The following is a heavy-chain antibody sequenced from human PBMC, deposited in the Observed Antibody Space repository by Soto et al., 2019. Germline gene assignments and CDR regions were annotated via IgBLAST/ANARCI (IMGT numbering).Heavy chain of an antibody. CDR3: AKGRRSAAAGTHYYYYYGMDV. CDR1: GFTFDDYA. D-gene: IGHD6-13*01. V-gene: IGHV3-9*01. J-gene: IGHJ6*02. CDR2: ISWNSGSI. Sequence: GGSLRLSCAASGFTFDDYAMHWVRQAPGKGLEWVSGISWNSGSIGYADSVKGRFTISRDNAKNSLYLQMNSLRAEDTALYYCAKGRRSAAAGTHYYYYYGMDVWGQGTTVTVSS.